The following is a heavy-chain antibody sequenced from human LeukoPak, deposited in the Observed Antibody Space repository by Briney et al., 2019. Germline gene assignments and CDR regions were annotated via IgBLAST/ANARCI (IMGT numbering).Heavy chain of an antibody. Sequence: SETLSLTCAVYGGSFSGYYWSWIRQPPGKGLEWIGEINHNGSTNYNPSLKSRVTISVDTSKNQFSLKLSSVTAADTAVYYCARSFVAAGGYYYYMDVWGKGTTVTVSS. J-gene: IGHJ6*03. CDR3: ARSFVAAGGYYYYMDV. V-gene: IGHV4-34*01. D-gene: IGHD6-19*01. CDR2: INHNGST. CDR1: GGSFSGYY.